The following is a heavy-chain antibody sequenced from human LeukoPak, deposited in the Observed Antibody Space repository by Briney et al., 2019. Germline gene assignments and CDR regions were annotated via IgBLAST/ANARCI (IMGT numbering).Heavy chain of an antibody. D-gene: IGHD3-16*01. CDR2: VSNDGTKK. V-gene: IGHV3-30*18. J-gene: IGHJ6*02. CDR1: GFPFSTYA. CDR3: AKDRGLGDYYYGMDA. Sequence: QPGKSLRLACVASGFPFSTYAMHWVRQAPGKGLEWVTIVSNDGTKKYYVDSVNGRFTISRDNPNNTLYLEMNNLRAEDAAVYYCAKDRGLGDYYYGMDAWGQGTTVSVSS.